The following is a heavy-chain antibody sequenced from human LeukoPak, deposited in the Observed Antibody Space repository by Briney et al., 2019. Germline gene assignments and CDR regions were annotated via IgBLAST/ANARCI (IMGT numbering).Heavy chain of an antibody. D-gene: IGHD2-15*01. V-gene: IGHV5-51*01. CDR1: GYNFTNYW. Sequence: GESLKISCKGSGYNFTNYWIGWVRQMPGKGLEWMGIIYPRDSNTRYSPSFQGQVTISADKSINTACLQWSSLKASDTAIYYCARGVAATYWGQGTLVTVSS. CDR3: ARGVAATY. J-gene: IGHJ4*02. CDR2: IYPRDSNT.